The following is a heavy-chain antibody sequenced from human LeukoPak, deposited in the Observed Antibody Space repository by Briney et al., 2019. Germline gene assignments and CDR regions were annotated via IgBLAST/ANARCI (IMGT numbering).Heavy chain of an antibody. D-gene: IGHD6-19*01. CDR3: ATGRIAVADSFDY. J-gene: IGHJ4*02. CDR1: GFTFSSYS. Sequence: PGGSLRLSCAASGFTFSSYSMNWVRRAPGKGLELVSSISSSSSYIYYADSVKGRFTISRDNAKNSLYLQMNSLRAEDTAVYYCATGRIAVADSFDYWGQGTLVTVSS. V-gene: IGHV3-21*01. CDR2: ISSSSSYI.